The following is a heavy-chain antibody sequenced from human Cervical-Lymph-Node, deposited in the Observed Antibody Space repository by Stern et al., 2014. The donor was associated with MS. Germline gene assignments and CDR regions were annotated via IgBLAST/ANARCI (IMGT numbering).Heavy chain of an antibody. J-gene: IGHJ6*02. CDR2: ISWNSGSM. CDR3: AKDISSGRWEAQYYYGMDV. CDR1: RFNFDDYA. D-gene: IGHD6-19*01. Sequence: VQLVESGGGLVQPGRSLRLSCAGSRFNFDDYAMHWVRQAPGRGLEWVSSISWNSGSMEYADSVKGRFTISRDNAKNSLYLQMDRLRVEDTAIYYCAKDISSGRWEAQYYYGMDVWGQGTSVTVSS. V-gene: IGHV3-9*01.